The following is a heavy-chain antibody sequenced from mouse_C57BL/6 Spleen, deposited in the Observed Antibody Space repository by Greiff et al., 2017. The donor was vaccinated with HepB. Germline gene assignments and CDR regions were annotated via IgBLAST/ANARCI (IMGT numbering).Heavy chain of an antibody. V-gene: IGHV3-6*01. D-gene: IGHD4-1*01. CDR1: GYSITSGYY. J-gene: IGHJ1*03. CDR3: ARGLGRWYFDV. CDR2: ISYDGSN. Sequence: VQLQQSGPGLVKPSQSLSLTCSVTGYSITSGYYWNWIRQFPGNKLEWMGYISYDGSNNYNPSLKNRISITRDTSKNQFFLKLNSVTTEDTATYYCARGLGRWYFDVWGTGTTVTVSS.